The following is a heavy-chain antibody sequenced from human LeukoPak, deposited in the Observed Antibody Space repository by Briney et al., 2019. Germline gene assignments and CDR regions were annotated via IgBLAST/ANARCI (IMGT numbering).Heavy chain of an antibody. J-gene: IGHJ4*02. D-gene: IGHD4-23*01. CDR1: GYTFTGYY. CDR2: INPNSGGT. V-gene: IGHV1-2*02. CDR3: ARDGGGYREDFDY. Sequence: GASMKVSCKASGYTFTGYYMHWVRQAPGQGLEWMGWINPNSGGTNYAQKFQGRVTMTRDTSISTAYMELSRLRSDDTAVYYCARDGGGYREDFDYWGQGTLVTVSS.